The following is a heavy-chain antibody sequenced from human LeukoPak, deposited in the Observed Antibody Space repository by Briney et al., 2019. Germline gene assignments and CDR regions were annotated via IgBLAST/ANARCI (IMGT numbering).Heavy chain of an antibody. CDR2: INHSGST. CDR3: ARAVVVAATRTKNWFDP. V-gene: IGHV4-34*01. D-gene: IGHD2-15*01. J-gene: IGHJ5*02. CDR1: GGSISSYY. Sequence: PSETLSLTCTVSGGSISSYYWSWIRQPPGKGLEWIGEINHSGSTNYNPSLKSRVTISVDTSKNQFSLKLSSVTAADTAVYYCARAVVVAATRTKNWFDPWGQGTLVTISS.